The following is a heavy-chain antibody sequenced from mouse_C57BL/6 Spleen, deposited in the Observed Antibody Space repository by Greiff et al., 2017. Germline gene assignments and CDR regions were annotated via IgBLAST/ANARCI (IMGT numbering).Heavy chain of an antibody. CDR3: ARSLPYGNYGYFDV. J-gene: IGHJ1*03. CDR1: GFSLTSYA. V-gene: IGHV2-9-1*01. D-gene: IGHD2-1*01. Sequence: VKLMESGPGLVAPSQSLSITCTVSGFSLTSYAISWVRQPPGKGLEWLGVIWTGGGTNYNSALKSRLSISKDNSKSQVFLKMNSLQTDDTARYYCARSLPYGNYGYFDVWGTGTTVTVSS. CDR2: IWTGGGT.